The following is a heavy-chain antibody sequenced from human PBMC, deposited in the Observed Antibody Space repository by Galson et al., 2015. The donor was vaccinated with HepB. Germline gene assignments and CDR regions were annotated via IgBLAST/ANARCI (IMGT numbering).Heavy chain of an antibody. Sequence: SCKASGFTSSSYGMHWVRQAPGKGLEWVAVISYDGSNKYYADSVKGRFTISRDNSKNTLYLQMNSLRAEDTAVYYCAKDHGSGVFDYWGQGTLVTVSS. V-gene: IGHV3-30*18. D-gene: IGHD3-10*01. CDR2: ISYDGSNK. CDR3: AKDHGSGVFDY. J-gene: IGHJ4*02. CDR1: GFTSSSYG.